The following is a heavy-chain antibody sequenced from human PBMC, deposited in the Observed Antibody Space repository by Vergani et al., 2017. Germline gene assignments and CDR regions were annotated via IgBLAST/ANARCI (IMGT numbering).Heavy chain of an antibody. CDR3: TRGLPRTLTTETYYFDD. D-gene: IGHD1-14*01. V-gene: IGHV1-8*03. J-gene: IGHJ4*02. Sequence: QVQLVQSGAEVKKPGASVKLSCKASGYSFTTYDINWVRQALGHGLEWVGWINPNSGNTGYARRLEGRVTITRDTAIRTAYMELSGLYSDDTAVYYCTRGLPRTLTTETYYFDDWGQGTLVSVSP. CDR2: INPNSGNT. CDR1: GYSFTTYD.